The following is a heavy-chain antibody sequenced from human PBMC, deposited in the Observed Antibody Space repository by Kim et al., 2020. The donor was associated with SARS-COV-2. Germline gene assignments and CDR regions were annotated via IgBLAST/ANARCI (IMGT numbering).Heavy chain of an antibody. D-gene: IGHD3-10*01. V-gene: IGHV4-39*07. CDR3: ARDLGDGSGELFDY. Sequence: PSLKSRVTISVDTSKNQFSLKLSSVTAADTAVYYCARDLGDGSGELFDYWGQGTLVTVSS. J-gene: IGHJ4*02.